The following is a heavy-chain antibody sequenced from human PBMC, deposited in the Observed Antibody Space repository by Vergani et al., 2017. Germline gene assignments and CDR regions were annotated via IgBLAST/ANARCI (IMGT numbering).Heavy chain of an antibody. J-gene: IGHJ4*02. CDR2: ISGSGGST. D-gene: IGHD3-10*01. V-gene: IGHV3-23*01. CDR3: ARDGGHYYGSGSAEGY. Sequence: EVQLLESGGGLVQPGGSLRLSCAASGFTFSSYAMSWVRQAPGKGLEWVSAISGSGGSTYYADSVKGRFTISRDNAKNSLYLQMNSLRAEDTAVYYCARDGGHYYGSGSAEGYWGQGTLVTVSS. CDR1: GFTFSSYA.